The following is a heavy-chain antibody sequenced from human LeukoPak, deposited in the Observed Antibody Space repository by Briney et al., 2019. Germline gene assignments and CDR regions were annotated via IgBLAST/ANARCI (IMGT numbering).Heavy chain of an antibody. V-gene: IGHV1-69*13. Sequence: GASVKVSCKASGGTFSSYAISWVRQAPGQGLEWMGGIIPIFGTANYAQKFQGRVTITADESTSTAYMELSSLSSEDTAVYYCARVLSHITGTTDYWGQGTLVTVSS. CDR2: IIPIFGTA. CDR3: ARVLSHITGTTDY. D-gene: IGHD1-7*01. CDR1: GGTFSSYA. J-gene: IGHJ4*02.